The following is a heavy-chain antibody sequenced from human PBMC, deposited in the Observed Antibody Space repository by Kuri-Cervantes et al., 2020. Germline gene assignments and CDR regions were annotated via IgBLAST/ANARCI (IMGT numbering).Heavy chain of an antibody. CDR3: ARVVITLDY. CDR1: GYSISSGYF. V-gene: IGHV4-38-2*01. CDR2: IYHSWST. J-gene: IGHJ4*02. D-gene: IGHD3-22*01. Sequence: SGTLSLTCAVSGYSISSGYFWGWSRQPPGKGLEWIGSIYHSWSTYYNPSLKSRVTISVDTSKNQLSLKLSSLTAADTAVYYCARVVITLDYWGQGTLVTVSS.